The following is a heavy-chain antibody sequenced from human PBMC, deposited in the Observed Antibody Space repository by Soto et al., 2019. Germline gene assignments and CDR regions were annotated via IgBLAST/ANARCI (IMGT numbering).Heavy chain of an antibody. CDR3: ARCGLDYGMDV. CDR2: FYPTGKT. V-gene: IGHV4-4*07. CDR1: GGSISSYY. Sequence: QVQLQESGPGLVKPSETLSLTCTVSGGSISSYYWCWTRQPAGKGLEWIGRFYPTGKTNSTPSLQSRLTMSADTSRNQFSLNLTSVTAADTAVYYCARCGLDYGMDVWGQGTTVTVSS. D-gene: IGHD3-16*01. J-gene: IGHJ6*02.